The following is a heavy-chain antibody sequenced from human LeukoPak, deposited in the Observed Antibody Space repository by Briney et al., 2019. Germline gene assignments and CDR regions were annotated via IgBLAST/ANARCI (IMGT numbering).Heavy chain of an antibody. Sequence: GGSLRLSCAASGFTVSSNYMSWVRQAPGKGLEWVSVIYSGGSTYYADSVKGRFTISRDNSKNTLYLQMNSLRAEDTAVYYCARLTIFGVSDAFDIWGQGTMVTVSS. V-gene: IGHV3-66*01. J-gene: IGHJ3*02. CDR1: GFTVSSNY. D-gene: IGHD3-3*01. CDR2: IYSGGST. CDR3: ARLTIFGVSDAFDI.